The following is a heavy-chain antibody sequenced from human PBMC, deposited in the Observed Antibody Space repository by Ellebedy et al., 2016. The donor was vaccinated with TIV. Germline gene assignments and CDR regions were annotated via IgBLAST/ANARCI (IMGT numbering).Heavy chain of an antibody. CDR3: ARASGLTDAFDI. Sequence: ASVKVSCKASGYTFTNHYITWVRQAPGQGLEWVGWISGYNGDTNYEQRVQERVTMTTDSSTSTAYKELRTLTSGDTAVYYCARASGLTDAFDIWGQGTMVTVSS. D-gene: IGHD3-22*01. CDR1: GYTFTNHY. V-gene: IGHV1-18*01. J-gene: IGHJ3*02. CDR2: ISGYNGDT.